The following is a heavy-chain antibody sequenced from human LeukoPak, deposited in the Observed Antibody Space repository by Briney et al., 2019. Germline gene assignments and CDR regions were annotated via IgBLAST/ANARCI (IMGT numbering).Heavy chain of an antibody. CDR3: ARDRTRYCSSTSCYLDAFDF. V-gene: IGHV4-61*02. CDR2: IYTSGST. CDR1: GGSISSGSYY. J-gene: IGHJ3*01. Sequence: NPSVTLSLTCTVSGGSISSGSYYWSWIRQPAGRGLEWIGRIYTSGSTNYNPSLKSRVTISVDTSKNQFSLKLSSVTAADTAVYYCARDRTRYCSSTSCYLDAFDFWGQGTMVTVSS. D-gene: IGHD2-2*01.